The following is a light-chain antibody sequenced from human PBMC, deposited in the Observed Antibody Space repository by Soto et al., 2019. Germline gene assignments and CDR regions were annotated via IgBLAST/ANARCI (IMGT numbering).Light chain of an antibody. Sequence: EIVLTQSPATLSLSPWEIATLSCGASQSVSSYLAWYQQKPGQAPRLLIYDASNRATGIPARFSGSGSGTDFTLTISSLEPEDFAVYYCQQRSNWPPITFGQGTRLEIK. V-gene: IGKV3-11*01. CDR3: QQRSNWPPIT. CDR2: DAS. J-gene: IGKJ5*01. CDR1: QSVSSY.